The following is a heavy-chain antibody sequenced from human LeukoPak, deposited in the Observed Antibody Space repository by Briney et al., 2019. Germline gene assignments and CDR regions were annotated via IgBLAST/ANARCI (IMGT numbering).Heavy chain of an antibody. CDR2: MNPNSGNT. CDR3: ARGMVRGVIPYYYYYYYMDV. J-gene: IGHJ6*03. Sequence: ASVKVSCKASGYTFTSYDINWVRQATGQGLEWMGWMNPNSGNTGYARKFQGRVTMTRNTSISTAYMELSSLRPEDTAVYYCARGMVRGVIPYYYYYYYMDVWGKGTTVTISS. CDR1: GYTFTSYD. V-gene: IGHV1-8*01. D-gene: IGHD3-10*01.